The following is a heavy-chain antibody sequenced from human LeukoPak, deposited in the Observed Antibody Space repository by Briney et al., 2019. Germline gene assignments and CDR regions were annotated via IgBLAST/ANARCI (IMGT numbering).Heavy chain of an antibody. Sequence: WGSLRLSCVASGFTFSSYCMHWVRQAPGKGLEWMAVIKPNGKTEIYADYVRGRFTISRDKSKGTHYLQLNSLRSEDTAVYYCARAQPILISMSFDWGGEEALLSVP. CDR1: GFTFSSYC. J-gene: IGHJ4*02. V-gene: IGHV3-30*03. D-gene: IGHD5-24*01. CDR2: IKPNGKTE. CDR3: ARAQPILISMSFDW.